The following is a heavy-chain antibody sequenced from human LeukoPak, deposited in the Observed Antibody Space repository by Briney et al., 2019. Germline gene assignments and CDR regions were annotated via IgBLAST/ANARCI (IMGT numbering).Heavy chain of an antibody. CDR3: ARRRYCSGGSCYPPDY. J-gene: IGHJ4*02. Sequence: PSETLSLTCTVSGGSISSSSYYWGWIRQPPGKGLEWIGSIYYSGSTYYNPSPKSRVTISVDTSKNQFSLKLSSVTAAYTAVYYCARRRYCSGGSCYPPDYWGQGTLVTVSS. V-gene: IGHV4-39*01. D-gene: IGHD2-15*01. CDR2: IYYSGST. CDR1: GGSISSSSYY.